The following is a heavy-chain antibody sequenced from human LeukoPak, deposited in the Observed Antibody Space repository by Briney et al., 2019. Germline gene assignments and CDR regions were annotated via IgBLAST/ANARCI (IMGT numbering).Heavy chain of an antibody. CDR1: GFTFSTYW. CDR3: ARGADSGYSSDN. D-gene: IGHD3-9*01. J-gene: IGHJ4*02. Sequence: PGGSLRLSCEASGFTFSTYWMSWVRQAPGKGLEWVANINPDGSEKSYVESVKGRFTISRDKAKNSLYLQMNSLRAEDTALYYCARGADSGYSSDNWGQGTLVSVSS. V-gene: IGHV3-7*01. CDR2: INPDGSEK.